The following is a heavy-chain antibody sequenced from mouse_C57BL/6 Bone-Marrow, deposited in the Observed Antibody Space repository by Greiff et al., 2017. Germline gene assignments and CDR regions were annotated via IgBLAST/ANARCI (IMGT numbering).Heavy chain of an antibody. Sequence: DVKLQESGGGLVQPGGSLKLSCAASGFTFSDYYMYWVRQTPEKRLEWVAYISNGGGSTYYPDTVKGRFTISRDNAKNTLYLQMSRLKSEDTAMYYCARRGLITTVVGDAMDYWGQGTSVTVSS. V-gene: IGHV5-12*01. CDR2: ISNGGGST. CDR3: ARRGLITTVVGDAMDY. CDR1: GFTFSDYY. D-gene: IGHD1-1*01. J-gene: IGHJ4*01.